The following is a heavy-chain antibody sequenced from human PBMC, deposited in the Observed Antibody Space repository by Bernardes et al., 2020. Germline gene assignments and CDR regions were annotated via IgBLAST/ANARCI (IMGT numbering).Heavy chain of an antibody. CDR1: GFTFSSYW. CDR2: IKQDGSEK. J-gene: IGHJ6*02. V-gene: IGHV3-7*01. D-gene: IGHD3-3*01. Sequence: GGSLRLSCAASGFTFSSYWMSWVRQAPGKGLEWVANIKQDGSEKYYVDSVKGRFTISRDNAKNSLYLQMNSLRAEDTAVYYCARGTIFGVVKPYGMDVWGQGTTVTVSS. CDR3: ARGTIFGVVKPYGMDV.